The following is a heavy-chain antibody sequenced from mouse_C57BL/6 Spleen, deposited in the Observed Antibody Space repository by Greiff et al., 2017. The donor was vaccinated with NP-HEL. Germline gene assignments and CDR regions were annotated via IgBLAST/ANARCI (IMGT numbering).Heavy chain of an antibody. Sequence: VHVKQSGPELVKPGASVKISCKASGYSFTDYNMNWVKQSNGKSLEWIGVINPNYGTTSYNQKFKGKATLTVDQSSSTAYMQLNSLTSEDSAVYYCARSDYDDWYFDVWGTGTTVTVSS. J-gene: IGHJ1*03. CDR3: ARSDYDDWYFDV. V-gene: IGHV1-39*01. CDR2: INPNYGTT. CDR1: GYSFTDYN. D-gene: IGHD2-4*01.